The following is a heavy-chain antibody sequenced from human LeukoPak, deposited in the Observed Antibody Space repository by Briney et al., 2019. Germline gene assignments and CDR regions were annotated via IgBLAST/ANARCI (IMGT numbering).Heavy chain of an antibody. D-gene: IGHD3-3*01. CDR2: INPNSGGT. V-gene: IGHV1-2*02. J-gene: IGHJ5*02. CDR3: ARVPGSGYYYDWFDP. CDR1: GYTFTGYY. Sequence: GASVKVSCKASGYTFTGYYMHWVRQAPGQGLEWMGWINPNSGGTNYAQKFQGRVTMTRDTSISTAYMELRSLRSDDTAVYYCARVPGSGYYYDWFDPWGQGTLVTVSS.